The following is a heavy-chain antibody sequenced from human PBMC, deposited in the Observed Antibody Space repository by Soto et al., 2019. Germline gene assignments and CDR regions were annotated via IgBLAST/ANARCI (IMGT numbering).Heavy chain of an antibody. D-gene: IGHD2-15*01. CDR2: ISSSGSTI. CDR3: ATERVVAAFFSMRLDY. J-gene: IGHJ4*02. CDR1: GFTFSDYY. Sequence: QVQLVESGGGLVKPGGSLRLSCAASGFTFSDYYMSWIPQAPGKGLEWVSYISSSGSTIYYADSVKGRFTISRDNAKNSLYLQMNSLRAEDTAVYYCATERVVAAFFSMRLDYWGQGTLVTVSS. V-gene: IGHV3-11*01.